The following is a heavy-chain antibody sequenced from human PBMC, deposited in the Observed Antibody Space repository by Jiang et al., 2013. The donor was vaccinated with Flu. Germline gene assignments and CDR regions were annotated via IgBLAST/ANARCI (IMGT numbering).Heavy chain of an antibody. D-gene: IGHD3-22*01. CDR1: GFAFSMFY. V-gene: IGHV3-23*01. CDR2: ISGSGAET. J-gene: IGHJ4*02. Sequence: QLLESGGGLVQPGGSQRLSCAASGFAFSMFYMNWVRQAPGKGLEWLSSISGSGAETYYADSVKGRCTISRDNSKNTLYLQMNSLRAEDTAVYYCAKEYDGSGYYFEVGRGRLDYWGQGTLVTVSS. CDR3: AKEYDGSGYYFEVGRGRLDY.